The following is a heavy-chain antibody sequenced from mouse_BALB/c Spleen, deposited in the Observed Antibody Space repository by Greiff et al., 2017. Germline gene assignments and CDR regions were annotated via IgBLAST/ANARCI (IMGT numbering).Heavy chain of an antibody. CDR3: AREESTDYFDY. CDR2: IYWDDDK. CDR1: GFSLSTSGMG. V-gene: IGHV8-12*01. Sequence: QVTLKESGPGILQPSQTLSLTCSFSGFSLSTSGMGVSWIRQPSGKGLEWLAHIYWDDDKRYNPSLKSRLTISKDTSRNQVFLKITSVDTADTATYYCAREESTDYFDYWGQGTTLTVSS. J-gene: IGHJ2*01.